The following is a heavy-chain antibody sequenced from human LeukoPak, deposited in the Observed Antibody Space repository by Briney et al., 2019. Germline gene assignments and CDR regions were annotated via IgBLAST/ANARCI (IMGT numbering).Heavy chain of an antibody. J-gene: IGHJ4*02. CDR2: INHSGST. Sequence: PSETLSLTCAVYGGSFSGYYWSWIRQPPGKGLEWIGEINHSGSTNYNPSLKSRVTISVDTSKNQSSLKLSSVTAADPAVYYCARGGVATKTQFDYWGQGTLVTVSS. D-gene: IGHD5-12*01. CDR3: ARGGVATKTQFDY. V-gene: IGHV4-34*01. CDR1: GGSFSGYY.